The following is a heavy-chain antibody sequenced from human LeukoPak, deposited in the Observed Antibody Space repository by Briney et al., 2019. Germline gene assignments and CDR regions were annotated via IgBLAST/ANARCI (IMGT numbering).Heavy chain of an antibody. CDR3: AKGPLEWLLLGAFDI. J-gene: IGHJ3*02. Sequence: PGGSLRLSCAASGFTFSGYAMSWVRQAPGKGLEWVSAISGSGGSTYYADSVKGRFTISRDNSKNTLYLQMNSLRAEDTAVYYCAKGPLEWLLLGAFDIWGQGTMVTVSS. CDR1: GFTFSGYA. V-gene: IGHV3-23*01. D-gene: IGHD3-3*01. CDR2: ISGSGGST.